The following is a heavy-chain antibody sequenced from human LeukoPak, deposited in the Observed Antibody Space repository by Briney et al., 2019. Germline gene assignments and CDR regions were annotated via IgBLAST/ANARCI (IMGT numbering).Heavy chain of an antibody. D-gene: IGHD6-13*01. CDR2: MNPNSGNT. J-gene: IGHJ4*02. V-gene: IGHV1-8*01. CDR1: GYTFTSYD. CDR3: ARAASYSSSGKTRKNYYFDY. Sequence: TSVKVSCKASGYTFTSYDINWVQQATGQGLEWMGWMNPNSGNTGYAQKFQGRVTMTRNTSISTAYMELSSLRSEDTAVYYCARAASYSSSGKTRKNYYFDYWGQGTLVTVSS.